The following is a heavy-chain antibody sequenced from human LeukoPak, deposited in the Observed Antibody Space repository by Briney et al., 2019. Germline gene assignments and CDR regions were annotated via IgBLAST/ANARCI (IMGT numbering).Heavy chain of an antibody. J-gene: IGHJ4*02. CDR2: IYSGGTT. Sequence: PGGSLRLSCVVSGFTITSNYMSWVRQAPGKGLEWVSVIYSGGTTNYADSVKGRFTVYRDNSKDSLYLQMNSLSAEDTAVYHCASKLTSVYWGQATLVTVSS. V-gene: IGHV3-66*01. CDR3: ASKLTSVY. D-gene: IGHD4-17*01. CDR1: GFTITSNY.